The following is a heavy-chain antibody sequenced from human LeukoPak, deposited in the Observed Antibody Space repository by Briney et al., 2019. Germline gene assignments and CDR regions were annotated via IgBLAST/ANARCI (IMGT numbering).Heavy chain of an antibody. V-gene: IGHV3-30*02. Sequence: GGSLRLSCAASGFTFSNYGMHWVRQAPGKGLEWVAFIRYDGSNKYYADSVKGRFTISRDNSKNTLYLQMNSLRAEDTAVYYCAKNSPVGGSSGYYSASFNYWGQGTLVTVSS. CDR1: GFTFSNYG. CDR3: AKNSPVGGSSGYYSASFNY. J-gene: IGHJ4*02. D-gene: IGHD3-22*01. CDR2: IRYDGSNK.